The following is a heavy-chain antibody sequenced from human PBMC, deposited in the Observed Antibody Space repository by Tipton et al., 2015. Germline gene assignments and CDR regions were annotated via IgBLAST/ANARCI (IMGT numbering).Heavy chain of an antibody. CDR2: ISSSTSYI. V-gene: IGHV3-21*01. D-gene: IGHD4-17*01. J-gene: IGHJ4*02. CDR3: ARLDTVTTELDY. Sequence: SLRLSCAASGFTFDDYAMHWVRQAPGKGLEWVSSISSSTSYIYYADSVKGRFTISRDNAKNSLYLQMNSLRAEDTAVYYCARLDTVTTELDYWGQGTLVTVSS. CDR1: GFTFDDYA.